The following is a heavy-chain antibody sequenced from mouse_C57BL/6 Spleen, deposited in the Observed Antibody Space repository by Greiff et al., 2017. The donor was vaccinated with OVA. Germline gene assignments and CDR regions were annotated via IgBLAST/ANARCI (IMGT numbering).Heavy chain of an antibody. Sequence: EVKLVESGGDLVKPGGSLKLSCAASGFTFSSYGMSWVRQTPYKRLEWVATISSGGSYTYYPDSVKGRFTISRDNAKNTLYLQMSSLKSEDTAMYYCARPPSMDYWGQGTSVTVSS. V-gene: IGHV5-6*01. CDR2: ISSGGSYT. CDR3: ARPPSMDY. J-gene: IGHJ4*01. CDR1: GFTFSSYG.